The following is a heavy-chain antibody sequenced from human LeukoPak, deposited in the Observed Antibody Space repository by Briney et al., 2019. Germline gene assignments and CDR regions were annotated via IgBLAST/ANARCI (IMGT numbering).Heavy chain of an antibody. CDR3: ARDIVVVVAANTWGAFDI. Sequence: GGSLRLSCEGSGINFNDYTMNWVRQAPGKGLEWVAVISYDGSNKYYADSVKGRFTISRDNSKNTLYLQMNSLRAEDTAVYYCARDIVVVVAANTWGAFDIWGQGTMVTVSS. V-gene: IGHV3-30-3*01. CDR2: ISYDGSNK. CDR1: GINFNDYT. J-gene: IGHJ3*02. D-gene: IGHD2-15*01.